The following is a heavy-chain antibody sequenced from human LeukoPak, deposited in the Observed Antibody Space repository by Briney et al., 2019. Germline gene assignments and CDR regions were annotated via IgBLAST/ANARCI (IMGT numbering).Heavy chain of an antibody. CDR3: TREERGYIPAF. J-gene: IGHJ4*02. CDR1: GFTFTNYA. CDR2: VSYDGSWD. V-gene: IGHV3-30*01. Sequence: SLRLSFAASGFTFTNYAMHWVRQTPGKGLEWVAFVSYDGSWDSYSDSVKGRFTISRDASKNTLYLQMNSLRAEDPAVYYCTREERGYIPAFWGQGTLVTVSS. D-gene: IGHD3-16*02.